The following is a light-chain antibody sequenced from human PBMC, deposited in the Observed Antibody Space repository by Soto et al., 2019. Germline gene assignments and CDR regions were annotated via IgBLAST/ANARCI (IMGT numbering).Light chain of an antibody. CDR2: GAS. CDR1: QSVTNNY. Sequence: TQPPGTMYLTPGERATLSCRARQSVTNNYLAWYQQKPGQAPRRLIYGASSRATGIPDRFSGSGSGTDFTLNISRLGPEDFAVYYCQQYGSSPTFGEGTRLEIK. CDR3: QQYGSSPT. J-gene: IGKJ5*01. V-gene: IGKV3-20*01.